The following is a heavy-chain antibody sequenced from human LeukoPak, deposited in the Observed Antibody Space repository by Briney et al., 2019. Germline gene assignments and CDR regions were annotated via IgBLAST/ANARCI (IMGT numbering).Heavy chain of an antibody. Sequence: SETLSLTCTVSGGSISSYYWTWIRQPAGKGLEWIGRIYTSGNTGYNPPLKGRVTMSVDTSKNQFSLNLSSVTAADTAVYYCARVDLRAAFFDYWGQGTLVTVSS. V-gene: IGHV4-4*07. J-gene: IGHJ4*02. CDR3: ARVDLRAAFFDY. CDR2: IYTSGNT. D-gene: IGHD2-15*01. CDR1: GGSISSYY.